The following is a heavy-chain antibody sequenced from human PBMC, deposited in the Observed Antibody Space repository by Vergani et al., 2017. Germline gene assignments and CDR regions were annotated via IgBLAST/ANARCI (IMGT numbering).Heavy chain of an antibody. Sequence: QVQLVQSGAEVKKPGSSVKVSCKASGGTFSSYAISWVRQAPGQGLEWMGRIIPIFGPANYAQKFQGRVTITADESTSTAYMELSSLRAEATAGYYCARAGATVTYYYYYYGMDVWGQGTTVTVSS. CDR2: IIPIFGPA. CDR1: GGTFSSYA. J-gene: IGHJ6*02. CDR3: ARAGATVTYYYYYYGMDV. D-gene: IGHD4-17*01. V-gene: IGHV1-69*18.